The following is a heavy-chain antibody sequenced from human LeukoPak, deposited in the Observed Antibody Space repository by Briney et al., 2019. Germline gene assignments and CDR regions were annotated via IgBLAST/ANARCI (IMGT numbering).Heavy chain of an antibody. CDR2: IYHSGST. J-gene: IGHJ4*02. CDR3: ARGGDGYNWDY. D-gene: IGHD5-24*01. Sequence: SQTLSLTCAVSGGSISSGGYSWSWIRQPPGKGLEWIGYIYHSGSTYYNPSPKSRVTISVDRSKNQFSLKLSSVTAADTAVYYCARGGDGYNWDYWGQGTLVTVSS. V-gene: IGHV4-30-2*01. CDR1: GGSISSGGYS.